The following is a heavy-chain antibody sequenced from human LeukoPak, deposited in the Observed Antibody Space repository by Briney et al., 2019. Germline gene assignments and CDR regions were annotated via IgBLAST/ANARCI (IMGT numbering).Heavy chain of an antibody. CDR2: IYNGGNT. Sequence: GGSLRLSCAASEFTVSNKYMNWVRQAPGKGLEWVSVIYNGGNTYYADSVKGRFTVSRDNSKNTLYLQMSSLRAEDTAVYYCAGSGSSGWYYFDYWGQGTLVTVSS. V-gene: IGHV3-53*01. D-gene: IGHD6-19*01. CDR1: EFTVSNKY. CDR3: AGSGSSGWYYFDY. J-gene: IGHJ4*02.